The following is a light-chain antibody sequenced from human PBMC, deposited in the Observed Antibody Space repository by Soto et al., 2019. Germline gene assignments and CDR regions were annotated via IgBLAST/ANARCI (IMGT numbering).Light chain of an antibody. CDR1: QSVSSW. V-gene: IGKV1-5*03. J-gene: IGKJ2*03. CDR3: QHYINYPYS. Sequence: DIQMTQSPSTLSASVGDSVTITCRASQSVSSWLAWYQQKPGKAPKLLIYKASNLENGVPSRFSANRSGTEFTRTISSLQTDEFATDDCQHYINYPYSFGQGTQLEIK. CDR2: KAS.